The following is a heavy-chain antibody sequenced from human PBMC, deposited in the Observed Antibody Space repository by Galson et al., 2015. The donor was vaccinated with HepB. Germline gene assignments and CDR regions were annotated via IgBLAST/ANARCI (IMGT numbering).Heavy chain of an antibody. Sequence: SVKVSCKASGYTFSTYAMNWVRQAPGQGLEWMGWINTNTGNPTYAQGFTGRIVFSLDTSVSTAYVQISSLKAEDGAMYYCATSPFYDGGKYFNAWFDPWGQGTLVTVSS. CDR1: GYTFSTYA. D-gene: IGHD3-16*01. V-gene: IGHV7-4-1*02. CDR3: ATSPFYDGGKYFNAWFDP. J-gene: IGHJ5*02. CDR2: INTNTGNP.